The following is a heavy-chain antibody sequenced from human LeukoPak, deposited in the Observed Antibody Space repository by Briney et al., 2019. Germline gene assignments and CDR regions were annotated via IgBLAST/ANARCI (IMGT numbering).Heavy chain of an antibody. J-gene: IGHJ4*02. CDR2: IEQDGSEK. CDR3: ASYDQQLVLFDY. Sequence: PGGSLRLSCAASGFTFSGYWMSWVRQAPGKGLEWVANIEQDGSEKYYVDSVKGRFTISRDNAKNSLYLQMNSLRAEDTAVYYCASYDQQLVLFDYWGQGTLVVVSS. V-gene: IGHV3-7*01. D-gene: IGHD6-13*01. CDR1: GFTFSGYW.